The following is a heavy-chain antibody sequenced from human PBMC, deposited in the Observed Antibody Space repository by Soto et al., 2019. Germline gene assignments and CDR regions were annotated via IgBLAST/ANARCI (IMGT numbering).Heavy chain of an antibody. Sequence: QIQLVQSAAEVKKPGASVKVSCKTSGYTFVSYGISWVRQAPGQGLEWMGWISPYNGNTNFAQRFRGRVTLTTDTSTASVYMDLGSLKSDDTAVYYCARDQNFFDSSGYYDHWGQGTLITVSS. CDR3: ARDQNFFDSSGYYDH. V-gene: IGHV1-18*04. D-gene: IGHD3-22*01. CDR2: ISPYNGNT. J-gene: IGHJ5*02. CDR1: GYTFVSYG.